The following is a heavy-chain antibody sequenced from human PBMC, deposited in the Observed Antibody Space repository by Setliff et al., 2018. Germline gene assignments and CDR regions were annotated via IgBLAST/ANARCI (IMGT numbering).Heavy chain of an antibody. V-gene: IGHV4-34*01. CDR3: ARDVVSYSNSLPRYYYHYMDV. D-gene: IGHD4-4*01. J-gene: IGHJ6*03. CDR2: INHSGST. Sequence: SETLSLTCAAFGGSFSDYYWTWIRKTPGKGLEWIGEINHSGSTNYNPSLKSRVTIAVDTSKNLFSLKLSSVTSADTAVYYCARDVVSYSNSLPRYYYHYMDVWGKGTTVTVSS. CDR1: GGSFSDYY.